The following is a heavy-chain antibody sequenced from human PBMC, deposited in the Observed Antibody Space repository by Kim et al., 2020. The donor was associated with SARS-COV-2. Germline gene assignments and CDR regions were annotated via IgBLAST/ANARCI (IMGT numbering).Heavy chain of an antibody. J-gene: IGHJ6*02. D-gene: IGHD2-2*01. CDR1: GFTFSSYS. V-gene: IGHV3-48*02. CDR3: ARAGAQRYCSSTSWSYPHYYYYYGMDV. Sequence: GGSLRLSCAASGFTFSSYSMSWVRQAPGKGLEWVSYISSSGSTIYYADSVKGRFTISRDNAKNTLYLQMNSLRDEDTAVYYCARAGAQRYCSSTSWSYPHYYYYYGMDVWGQGTTVTVSS. CDR2: ISSSGSTI.